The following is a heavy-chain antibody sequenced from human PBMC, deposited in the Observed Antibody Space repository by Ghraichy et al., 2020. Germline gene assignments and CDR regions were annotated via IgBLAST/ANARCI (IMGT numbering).Heavy chain of an antibody. CDR3: ARGGYCSSASCSYWYFDL. Sequence: SQTLSLTCAVSGGSINSGGYSWSWIRQPPGKGLEWIGYIYHSGSTYYNPSLKSRVTMSVDRSKNQFSLMLSSVTAADTAVYSCARGGYCSSASCSYWYFDLWGRGTLVTVSS. CDR2: IYHSGST. V-gene: IGHV4-30-2*01. D-gene: IGHD2-2*01. CDR1: GGSINSGGYS. J-gene: IGHJ2*01.